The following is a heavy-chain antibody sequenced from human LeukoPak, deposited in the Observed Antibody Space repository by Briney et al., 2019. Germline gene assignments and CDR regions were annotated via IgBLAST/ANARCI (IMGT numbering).Heavy chain of an antibody. CDR1: GYTFTSYD. CDR3: ARDLGSIAAKGGYNWFDP. J-gene: IGHJ5*02. CDR2: IIPKLEIV. D-gene: IGHD6-6*01. Sequence: VKVSCKASGYTFTSYDINWVRQAPGQGLEWMGRIIPKLEIVNNVQKFQGRVTITADKSTSTAYMELSSLRSEDTAVYYCARDLGSIAAKGGYNWFDPWGQGTLVTVSS. V-gene: IGHV1-69*10.